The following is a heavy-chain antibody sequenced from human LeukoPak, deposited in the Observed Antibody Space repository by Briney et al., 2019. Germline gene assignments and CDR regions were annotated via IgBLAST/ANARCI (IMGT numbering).Heavy chain of an antibody. D-gene: IGHD2/OR15-2a*01. V-gene: IGHV4-59*08. J-gene: IGHJ4*02. CDR3: AMAPYFTNS. CDR2: TRSSGNT. Sequence: SETLTLSCAAAGGSFSDYYMSWIRQPPGKGLEWIGYTRSSGNTNYNPSLKSRVTISLDTSINQFSLTLTSVTAADTAVYYCAMAPYFTNSWGQGTLVTVSS. CDR1: GGSFSDYY.